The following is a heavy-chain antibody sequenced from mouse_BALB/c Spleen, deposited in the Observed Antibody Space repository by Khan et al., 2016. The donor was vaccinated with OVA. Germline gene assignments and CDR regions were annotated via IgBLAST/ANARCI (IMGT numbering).Heavy chain of an antibody. CDR1: GFNIKDYY. J-gene: IGHJ3*01. CDR2: IDPENGNT. CDR3: ASYYGSSYGVFFAY. Sequence: VQLKESGAELVRPGALVKLSCKASGFNIKDYYMHWVKQRPEQGLEWIGWIDPENGNTIYDTKFQGKASITADTSSNTAYLQLSSLTSEDTAVYYCASYYGSSYGVFFAYWGQGTLVTVSA. D-gene: IGHD1-1*01. V-gene: IGHV14-1*02.